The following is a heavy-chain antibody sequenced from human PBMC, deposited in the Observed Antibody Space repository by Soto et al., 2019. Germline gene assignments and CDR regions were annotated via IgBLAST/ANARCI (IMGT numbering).Heavy chain of an antibody. CDR3: ARWRSASSDFDS. D-gene: IGHD1-26*01. J-gene: IGHJ4*02. V-gene: IGHV3-66*01. CDR2: VYSGGTT. CDR1: GFTVSTYY. Sequence: EVQLVESGGGLVQPGGSLRLSCAASGFTVSTYYMNWVRQAPGEGLEWVSVVYSGGTTYYADSVRGRFTISRDNSKSTLFLQINSLRAEDTAVYYCARWRSASSDFDSWRQGTLVTVSS.